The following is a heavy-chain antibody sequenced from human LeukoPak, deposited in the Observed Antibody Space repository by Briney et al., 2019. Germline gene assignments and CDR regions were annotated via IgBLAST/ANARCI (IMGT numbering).Heavy chain of an antibody. CDR2: INPNGGGT. J-gene: IGHJ4*02. V-gene: IGHV1-46*01. CDR3: ARAAYSSSWLTTSNDY. D-gene: IGHD6-13*01. CDR1: GYTFTSYY. Sequence: GASVTVSCKASGYTFTSYYIHWLRQAPGQGLEWLGLINPNGGGTNYAQKFQGRATMTRDTSTSTVYMELSSLRSEDTAVYYCARAAYSSSWLTTSNDYWGQGTLVTVSS.